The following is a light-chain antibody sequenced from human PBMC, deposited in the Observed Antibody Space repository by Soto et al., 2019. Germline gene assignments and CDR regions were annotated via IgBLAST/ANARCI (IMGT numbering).Light chain of an antibody. CDR2: GAS. CDR1: QSVGSS. CDR3: QQYHIWPYT. V-gene: IGKV3-15*01. J-gene: IGKJ2*01. Sequence: EIVLTQSPGTLSLSPGERATLSCRASQSVGSSLSWYQQKPGQAPRLLFYGASNRATGIPARFSGSGSGTEFTLTISSLQSEDFALYYCQQYHIWPYTFGQGTKVDIK.